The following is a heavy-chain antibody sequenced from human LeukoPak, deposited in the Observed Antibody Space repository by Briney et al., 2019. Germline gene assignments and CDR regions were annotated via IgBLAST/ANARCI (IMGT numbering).Heavy chain of an antibody. Sequence: ASVKVSCKASGYTFTSYDINWVRQAPGQGLEWMGWVSAYNGNTNYAQKLQGRVTMTTDTSTSTAYMELRSLRSDDTAVYYCARRHDYGDYVGWFDPWGQGTLVTVSS. CDR3: ARRHDYGDYVGWFDP. J-gene: IGHJ5*02. V-gene: IGHV1-18*01. D-gene: IGHD4-17*01. CDR2: VSAYNGNT. CDR1: GYTFTSYD.